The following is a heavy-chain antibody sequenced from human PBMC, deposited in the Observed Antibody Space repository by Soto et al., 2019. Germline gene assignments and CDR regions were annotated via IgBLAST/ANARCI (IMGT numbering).Heavy chain of an antibody. CDR3: ASGITMVRGVPDPNYYYYGMDV. CDR1: GYTFTSYY. D-gene: IGHD3-10*01. Sequence: ASVKVSCKASGYTFTSYYMHWVRQAPGQGLEWMGIINPSGGSTSYAQKFQGRVTMTRDTSTSTVYMELSSLRSEDTAVYYCASGITMVRGVPDPNYYYYGMDVWGQGTTVTVSS. CDR2: INPSGGST. V-gene: IGHV1-46*01. J-gene: IGHJ6*02.